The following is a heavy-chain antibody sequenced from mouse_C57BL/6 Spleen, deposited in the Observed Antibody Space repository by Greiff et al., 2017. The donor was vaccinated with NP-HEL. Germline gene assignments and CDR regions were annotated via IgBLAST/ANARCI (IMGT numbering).Heavy chain of an antibody. V-gene: IGHV5-4*03. J-gene: IGHJ2*01. Sequence: EVMLVESGGGLVKPGGSLKLSCAASGFTFSSYAMSWVRQTPEKRLEWVATISDGGSYTYYPDNVKGRFTISRDNAKNNLYLQMSHLKSEDTAMYYCARGDFKFDYWGQGTTLTVSP. CDR2: ISDGGSYT. D-gene: IGHD3-3*01. CDR3: ARGDFKFDY. CDR1: GFTFSSYA.